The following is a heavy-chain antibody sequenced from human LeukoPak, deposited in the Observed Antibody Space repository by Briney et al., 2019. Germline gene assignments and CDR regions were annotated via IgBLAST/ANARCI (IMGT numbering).Heavy chain of an antibody. D-gene: IGHD2-15*01. CDR1: GYTFTSHY. J-gene: IGHJ4*02. CDR2: INPGGDTT. CDR3: ARDEAYCSGGRCYPFDH. Sequence: ASVKVSCKASGYTFTSHYIHWVRQAPGQGLEWMGIINPGGDTTTYAQKFQGRVTMTRDTSTSTVNMELSSLRSEDTAVYYCARDEAYCSGGRCYPFDHWGQGTLVTVSS. V-gene: IGHV1-46*01.